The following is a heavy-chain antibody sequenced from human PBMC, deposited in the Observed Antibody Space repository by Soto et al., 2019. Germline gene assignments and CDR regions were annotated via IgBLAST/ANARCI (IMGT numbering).Heavy chain of an antibody. CDR1: GFAFSSYA. J-gene: IGHJ4*02. Sequence: QPGGSLRLSCAASGFAFSSYAMSWVRQAPGKGLEWVSAISATGMSTYYADSVKGRFTISRDNSKNMMFLQMTSLRAEDTARYFCAKSRISVTSHFDYWGQGALVTVSS. CDR3: AKSRISVTSHFDY. D-gene: IGHD6-19*01. V-gene: IGHV3-23*01. CDR2: ISATGMST.